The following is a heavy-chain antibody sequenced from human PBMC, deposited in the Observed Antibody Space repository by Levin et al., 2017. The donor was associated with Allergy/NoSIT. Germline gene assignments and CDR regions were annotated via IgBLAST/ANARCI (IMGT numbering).Heavy chain of an antibody. V-gene: IGHV3-21*01. CDR2: ISSSSSYI. D-gene: IGHD6-13*01. CDR3: ARPRLSDAALYSSSLIFDY. J-gene: IGHJ4*02. CDR1: GFTFSSYS. Sequence: PGGSLRLSCAASGFTFSSYSMNWVRQAPGKGLEWVSSISSSSSYIYYADSVKGRFTISRDNAKNSLYLQMNSLRAEDTAVYYCARPRLSDAALYSSSLIFDYWGQGTLVTVSS.